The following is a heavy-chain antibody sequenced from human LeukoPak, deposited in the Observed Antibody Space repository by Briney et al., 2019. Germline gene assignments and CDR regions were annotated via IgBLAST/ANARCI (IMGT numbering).Heavy chain of an antibody. CDR1: GYTFTSYD. J-gene: IGHJ4*02. D-gene: IGHD6-13*01. CDR2: MNPNSGNT. V-gene: IGHV1-8*01. CDR3: AREVAAAGTTRDY. Sequence: GASVKVSCKASGYTFTSYDINWVRQATGQGLEWMGWMNPNSGNTGYAQKFQGRVTMTRNTSISTAYMELSSLRSEDTAVYYCAREVAAAGTTRDYWGQGTLVTVSS.